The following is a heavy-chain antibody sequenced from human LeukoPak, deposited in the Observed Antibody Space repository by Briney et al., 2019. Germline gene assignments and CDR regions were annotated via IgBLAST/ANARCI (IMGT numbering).Heavy chain of an antibody. V-gene: IGHV3-30*02. J-gene: IGHJ4*02. CDR2: RXDGINK. D-gene: IGHD3-3*01. Sequence: RXDGINKYYADSVKGRFTISRDNSKNTLYLQMNSLRAEDTAVYYCAKDLELRFLEWLPNFDYWGQGTRVTVSS. CDR3: AKDLELRFLEWLPNFDY.